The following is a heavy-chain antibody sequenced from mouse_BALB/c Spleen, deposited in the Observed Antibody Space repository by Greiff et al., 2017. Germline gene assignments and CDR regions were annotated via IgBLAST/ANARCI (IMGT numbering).Heavy chain of an antibody. V-gene: IGHV1-54*01. CDR3: AYDGYRAWFAY. J-gene: IGHJ3*01. CDR2: INPGSGGT. Sequence: VKLQQSGAELVRPGTSVKVSCKASGYAFTNYLIEWVKQRPGQGLEWIGVINPGSGGTNYNEKFKGKATLTADKSSSTAYMQLSSLTSDDSAVYFCAYDGYRAWFAYWGQGTLVTVSA. D-gene: IGHD2-3*01. CDR1: GYAFTNYL.